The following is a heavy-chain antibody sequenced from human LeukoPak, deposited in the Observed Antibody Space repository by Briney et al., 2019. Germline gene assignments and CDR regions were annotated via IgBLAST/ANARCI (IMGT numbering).Heavy chain of an antibody. V-gene: IGHV1-2*02. CDR3: ARDFYTSGKGAFDI. J-gene: IGHJ3*02. Sequence: SLKVSCKTSGYTFTGPYIHWVRQAPGQGLEWMGWVNPKSGGTSYAQRFQDRITLARDTSISTVYMELSRLISDDTAVYYCARDFYTSGKGAFDIWGQGTMVTVSS. D-gene: IGHD2/OR15-2a*01. CDR1: GYTFTGPY. CDR2: VNPKSGGT.